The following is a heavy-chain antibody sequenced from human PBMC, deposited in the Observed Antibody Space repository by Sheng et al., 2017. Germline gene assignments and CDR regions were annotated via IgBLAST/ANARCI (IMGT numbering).Heavy chain of an antibody. Sequence: QLQLQESGPGLVKPSETLSLTCTVSGDSISNSHYYYWGWIRQPPREGAGVGWDYLLYWNHLTTTRPSRVELPYPKTRPRKQFALELSSVTASDTAVYYCARGDGIGKQGAIDYWGQGTLVTVSS. J-gene: IGHJ4*02. CDR2: LLYWNH. D-gene: IGHD2-21*02. CDR1: GDSISNSHYYY. V-gene: IGHV4-39*01. CDR3: ARGDGIGKQGAIDY.